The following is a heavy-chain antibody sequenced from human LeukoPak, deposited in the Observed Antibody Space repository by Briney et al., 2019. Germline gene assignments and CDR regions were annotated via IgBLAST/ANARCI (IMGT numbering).Heavy chain of an antibody. CDR3: AKDLTASSYYYDSSGYYSYLFDY. D-gene: IGHD3-22*01. J-gene: IGHJ4*02. CDR2: ISWNSGSI. CDR1: GFTFDDYA. Sequence: PGGSLRLSCAAPGFTFDDYAIHWVRQAPGKGLEWVSGISWNSGSIGYADSVKGRFTISRDNAKNSLYLQMNSLRAEDTALYYCAKDLTASSYYYDSSGYYSYLFDYWGQGTLVTVSS. V-gene: IGHV3-9*01.